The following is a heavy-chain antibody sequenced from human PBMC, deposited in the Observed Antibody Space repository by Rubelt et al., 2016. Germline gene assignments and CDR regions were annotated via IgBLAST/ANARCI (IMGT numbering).Heavy chain of an antibody. Sequence: QVQLVQSGAEVKKPGASVKVSCKASGYTFTGYYMHWVRQAPGQGLEWMGWINPNSGGTNYAQKFPGMVNMTRDTSVSTAYMELSRLTSDDTAVYYCARGNSGYDYGLDYWGQGTLVTGSS. CDR2: INPNSGGT. J-gene: IGHJ4*02. CDR1: GYTFTGYY. V-gene: IGHV1-2*02. D-gene: IGHD5-12*01. CDR3: ARGNSGYDYGLDY.